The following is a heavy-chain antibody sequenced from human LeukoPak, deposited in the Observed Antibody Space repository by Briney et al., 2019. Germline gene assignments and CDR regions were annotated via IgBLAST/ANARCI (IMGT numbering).Heavy chain of an antibody. D-gene: IGHD3-16*01. J-gene: IGHJ3*02. V-gene: IGHV3-21*01. CDR1: GFTFSSYS. CDR2: ISSSSSYI. CDR3: ARDPRLTDAFDI. Sequence: GGSLRLSCAASGFTFSSYSMNWVRQAPGKGLEWVSSISSSSSYIYYADSVKGRFTISRDNAKNSLYLQVNSLRAEDTAVYYCARDPRLTDAFDIWGQGTMVTVSS.